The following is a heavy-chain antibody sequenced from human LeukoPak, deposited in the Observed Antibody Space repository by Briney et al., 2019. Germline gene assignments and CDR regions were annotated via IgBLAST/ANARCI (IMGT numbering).Heavy chain of an antibody. D-gene: IGHD3-22*01. CDR3: ARDSTYYYESSGYFPPPLDY. Sequence: GRSLRLSCAASGFTFSSYAMHWVRQAPGKGLEWVAVISYDGSNKYYADSVKGRFTISRDNSKNTLYLQMNSLRAEDTAVYYCARDSTYYYESSGYFPPPLDYWGQGTLVTVSS. V-gene: IGHV3-30*01. J-gene: IGHJ4*02. CDR1: GFTFSSYA. CDR2: ISYDGSNK.